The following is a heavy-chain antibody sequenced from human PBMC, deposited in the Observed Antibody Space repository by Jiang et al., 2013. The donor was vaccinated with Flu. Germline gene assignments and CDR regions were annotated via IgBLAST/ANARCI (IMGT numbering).Heavy chain of an antibody. Sequence: SCKASGYTFTSYGISWVRQAPGQGLEWMGWISAYNGNTNYAQKLQGRVTMTTDTSTSTAYMELRSLRSDDTAVYYCARGKGDFGVVSHTDYWGQGTLVTVSS. D-gene: IGHD3-3*01. CDR2: ISAYNGNT. CDR1: GYTFTSYG. CDR3: ARGKGDFGVVSHTDY. J-gene: IGHJ4*02. V-gene: IGHV1-18*01.